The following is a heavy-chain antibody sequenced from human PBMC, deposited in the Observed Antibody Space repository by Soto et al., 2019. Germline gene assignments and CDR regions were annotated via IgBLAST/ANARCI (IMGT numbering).Heavy chain of an antibody. CDR3: ARPGVVATFAYDI. CDR2: ISSSSSTI. CDR1: GFTFSSYS. J-gene: IGHJ3*02. Sequence: PGGSLRLSCAASGFTFSSYSMNWVRQAPGKGLEWVSYISSSSSTIYYADSVKGRFTISRDNATNSRYLQMNGLRDEYTALYNCARPGVVATFAYDIWGQRKMVTVSS. D-gene: IGHD1-26*01. V-gene: IGHV3-48*02.